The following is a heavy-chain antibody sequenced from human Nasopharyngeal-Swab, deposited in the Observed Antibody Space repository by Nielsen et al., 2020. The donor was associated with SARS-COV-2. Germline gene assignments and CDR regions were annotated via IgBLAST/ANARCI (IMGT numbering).Heavy chain of an antibody. J-gene: IGHJ5*02. Sequence: GESLKISCAASGFTFSSYTMNWVRQAPGKGLEWVSSISPTSDYIYYAESVKGRFTIPRDNAKNSLFLQMNSLRTEDTALYYCARDAARSWYNWFYPWGQGTLVTVSS. CDR3: ARDAARSWYNWFYP. V-gene: IGHV3-21*04. CDR1: GFTFSSYT. CDR2: ISPTSDYI. D-gene: IGHD6-13*01.